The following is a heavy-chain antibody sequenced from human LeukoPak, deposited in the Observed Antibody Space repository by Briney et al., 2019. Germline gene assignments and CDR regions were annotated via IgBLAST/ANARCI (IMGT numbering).Heavy chain of an antibody. Sequence: PGGSLRLSCAASGFTFSSYTMNWVRQAPGKGLEWVSHISCRSATIYYADSVKGRFTISRDNAKNSLYLQMNSLRAEDTAVYYCAKDRGRSSGWYGYNPDYWGQGTLVTVSS. D-gene: IGHD6-19*01. CDR3: AKDRGRSSGWYGYNPDY. V-gene: IGHV3-48*01. J-gene: IGHJ4*02. CDR1: GFTFSSYT. CDR2: ISCRSATI.